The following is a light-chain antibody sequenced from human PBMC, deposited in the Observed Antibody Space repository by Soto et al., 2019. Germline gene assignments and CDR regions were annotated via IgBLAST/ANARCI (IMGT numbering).Light chain of an antibody. CDR2: GAS. CDR1: QSVSSK. V-gene: IGKV3-15*01. CDR3: QQYNNWPYT. J-gene: IGKJ2*01. Sequence: EIVMTQSPSNLSVSPGERATLSCRASQSVSSKLAWYQQKPGQAPKLLIYGASTRATGIPARFSASGSGTEFTLIISSLQSEDFAVYYCQQYNNWPYTFGQGTKLEIK.